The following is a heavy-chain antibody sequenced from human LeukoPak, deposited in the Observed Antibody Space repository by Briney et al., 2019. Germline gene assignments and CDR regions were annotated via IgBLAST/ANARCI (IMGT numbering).Heavy chain of an antibody. Sequence: SETLSLTCTVSGGSISSYYWSWIRQPPGKGLEWIGYIYYSGSTNYNPSLKSRVTISVDTSKNQFSLKLSSVTAADTAVYYCARAGPDYHFDYWGQGTLVTVAS. D-gene: IGHD5-12*01. CDR3: ARAGPDYHFDY. CDR2: IYYSGST. V-gene: IGHV4-59*01. CDR1: GGSISSYY. J-gene: IGHJ4*02.